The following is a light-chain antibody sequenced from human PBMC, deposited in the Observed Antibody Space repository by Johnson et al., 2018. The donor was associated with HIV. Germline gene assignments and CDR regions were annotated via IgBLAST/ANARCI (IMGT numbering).Light chain of an antibody. CDR2: DNH. CDR1: SSNIGKNY. Sequence: QSVLTQPPSVSAAPGQKVTISCSGSSSNIGKNYVSWYQQLPGTAPKLLIFDNHKRPSGIPDRFSGSKSGTSATLGITGLQTGDEADYYCGTWDTSLSTGGVFGTGTKVTVL. CDR3: GTWDTSLSTGGV. J-gene: IGLJ1*01. V-gene: IGLV1-51*01.